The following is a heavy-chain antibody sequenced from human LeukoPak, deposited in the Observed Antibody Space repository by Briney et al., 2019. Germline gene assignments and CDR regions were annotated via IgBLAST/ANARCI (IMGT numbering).Heavy chain of an antibody. CDR3: ARDLAMYSPDLDY. Sequence: ASVKVSCKASGYTFTDYYLHWVRQAPGHGLEWMGWINPKTGVTKYAQNFQGRVTMTRDTSISTAHMEVSRLRSDDTAVFYCARDLAMYSPDLDYWGQGTLVTVSS. CDR2: INPKTGVT. J-gene: IGHJ4*02. V-gene: IGHV1-2*02. CDR1: GYTFTDYY. D-gene: IGHD1-26*01.